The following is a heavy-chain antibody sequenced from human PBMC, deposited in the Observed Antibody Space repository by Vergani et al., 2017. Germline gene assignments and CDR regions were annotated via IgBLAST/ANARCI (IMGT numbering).Heavy chain of an antibody. CDR3: ASGAAAGKGGYYYYYYMDV. CDR1: GGTFSSSA. D-gene: IGHD6-13*01. Sequence: QVQLVQSGAEVKKPGSSVKVSCKASGGTFSSSAISWVRQAPGQGLEWMGGIIPIFGTANDAQKFQGRVTITADEYTSTAYMELSSLRSEDTAVYYCASGAAAGKGGYYYYYYMDVWGKGTTVTVSS. J-gene: IGHJ6*03. CDR2: IIPIFGTA. V-gene: IGHV1-69*01.